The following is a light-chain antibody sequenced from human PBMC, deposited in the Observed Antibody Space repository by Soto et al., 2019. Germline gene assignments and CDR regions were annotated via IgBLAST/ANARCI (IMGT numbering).Light chain of an antibody. V-gene: IGKV3-15*01. Sequence: EKVMTQSPATLSVSPGERATLSCRASQSVGSSLAWYQQKPGQAPRLLIYGASTRATGIPATFSGSGSGTEFTLTISSLQSEDFAVYYSQQYNDWPLTFGGGTKVEIK. CDR3: QQYNDWPLT. CDR2: GAS. CDR1: QSVGSS. J-gene: IGKJ4*01.